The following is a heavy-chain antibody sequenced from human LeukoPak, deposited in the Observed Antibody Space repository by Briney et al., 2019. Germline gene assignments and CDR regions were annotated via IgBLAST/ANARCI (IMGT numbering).Heavy chain of an antibody. CDR3: ASELVRGVITSAAFDI. D-gene: IGHD3-10*01. V-gene: IGHV3-66*01. Sequence: GGSLRLSCAASGFTVSSNYMSWVRQAPGKGLEWVSVIYSGGSTYYADSVKGRFTISRDNSKNTLYPQMNSLRAEDTAVYYYASELVRGVITSAAFDIWGQGTMVTVSS. CDR1: GFTVSSNY. CDR2: IYSGGST. J-gene: IGHJ3*02.